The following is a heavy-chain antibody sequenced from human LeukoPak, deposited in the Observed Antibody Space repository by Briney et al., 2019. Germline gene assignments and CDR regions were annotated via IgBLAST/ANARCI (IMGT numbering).Heavy chain of an antibody. CDR2: IYITGST. V-gene: IGHV4-4*07. J-gene: IGHJ4*02. Sequence: SETLSLTCTVSGGSISSYYWSWFRQPAGKGLEWIGRIYITGSTNYNPSLKSRVTMSVDTSKSQFSLRLRSVTAADTAVYFCARSARIAARPQNFDYWGQGTLVPVSS. D-gene: IGHD6-6*01. CDR1: GGSISSYY. CDR3: ARSARIAARPQNFDY.